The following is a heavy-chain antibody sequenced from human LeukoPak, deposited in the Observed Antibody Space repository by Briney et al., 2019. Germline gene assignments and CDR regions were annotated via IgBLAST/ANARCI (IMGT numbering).Heavy chain of an antibody. CDR3: AREIIGYCSSTSCRIFDY. CDR2: ISTGGTTT. Sequence: GGSLRLSCAASGFTFSDYYMNWIRQAPGKGLEWISYISTGGTTTYSADSVKGRFTISRDNAKKSVYLQMNSLRAEDTAVYYCAREIIGYCSSTSCRIFDYWGQGTLVTVSS. V-gene: IGHV3-11*01. J-gene: IGHJ4*02. D-gene: IGHD2-2*03. CDR1: GFTFSDYY.